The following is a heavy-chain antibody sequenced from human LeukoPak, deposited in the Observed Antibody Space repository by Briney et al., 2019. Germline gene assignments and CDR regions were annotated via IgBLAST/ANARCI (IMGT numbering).Heavy chain of an antibody. D-gene: IGHD2-15*01. CDR2: ISGSGSTT. Sequence: GGSLRLSCAASGFTFSSYAMTWVRQAPGKGLEWVSLISGSGSTTYYADSVKGRFTISRDNAKNSLYLQMNSLRDEDTAVYYCARDSGGRGWFDPWGQGTLVTVSS. CDR3: ARDSGGRGWFDP. J-gene: IGHJ5*02. CDR1: GFTFSSYA. V-gene: IGHV3-23*01.